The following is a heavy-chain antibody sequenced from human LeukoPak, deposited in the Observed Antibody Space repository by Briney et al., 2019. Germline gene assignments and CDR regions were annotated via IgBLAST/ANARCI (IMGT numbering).Heavy chain of an antibody. CDR2: ISSSGSHI. Sequence: GGSQRLSCAASGFLFNDYAMNWVHQAPGKGLEWVSSISSSGSHIYYADSVKGRFTISRDNAKDSLYLQMNSLRAEDTAVFYCARTSRGFLSGSAFDYWGQGTLVAVSS. V-gene: IGHV3-21*01. D-gene: IGHD1-26*01. CDR3: ARTSRGFLSGSAFDY. CDR1: GFLFNDYA. J-gene: IGHJ4*02.